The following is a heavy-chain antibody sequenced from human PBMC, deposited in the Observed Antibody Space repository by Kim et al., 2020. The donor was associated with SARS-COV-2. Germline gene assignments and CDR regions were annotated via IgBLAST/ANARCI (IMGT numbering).Heavy chain of an antibody. D-gene: IGHD2-15*01. CDR2: IKQDGSEK. Sequence: GGSLRLSCAASGFTFSSYWMSWVRQAPGKGLEWVANIKQDGSEKYYVDSVKGRFTISRDNAKNSLYLQMNSLRAEDTALYYCARDQEYCSGGSCPRDYYYGMDAWGQGTTVTVSS. CDR1: GFTFSSYW. V-gene: IGHV3-7*01. CDR3: ARDQEYCSGGSCPRDYYYGMDA. J-gene: IGHJ6*02.